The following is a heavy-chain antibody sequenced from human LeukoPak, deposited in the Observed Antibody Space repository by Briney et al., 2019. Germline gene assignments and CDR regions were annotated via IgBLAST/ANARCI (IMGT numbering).Heavy chain of an antibody. Sequence: GGSLRLSCAASGFTFSSYAMHWVRQAPGKGLEWVAVISYDGSNKYYADSVKGRFTISRDNAKNTLYLQMNSLRAEDTAVYYCAKGPDYGDYVGFDYWGQGTLVTVSS. CDR2: ISYDGSNK. CDR3: AKGPDYGDYVGFDY. J-gene: IGHJ4*02. V-gene: IGHV3-30-3*01. CDR1: GFTFSSYA. D-gene: IGHD4-17*01.